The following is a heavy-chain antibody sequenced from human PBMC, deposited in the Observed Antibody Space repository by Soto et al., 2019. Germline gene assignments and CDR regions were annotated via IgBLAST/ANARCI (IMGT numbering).Heavy chain of an antibody. V-gene: IGHV3-23*01. CDR3: AKRGGSGWGFHDY. CDR1: GFTFSTYT. D-gene: IGHD6-19*01. J-gene: IGHJ4*02. CDR2: IGTGGGKT. Sequence: EGSLRLSCAASGFTFSTYTMSWVRQAPGKGLEWVSTIGTGGGKTYYADSVKGRFTISRDNSENTLYLQMNSLTAEDTALYYCAKRGGSGWGFHDYLGRGALVTVSP.